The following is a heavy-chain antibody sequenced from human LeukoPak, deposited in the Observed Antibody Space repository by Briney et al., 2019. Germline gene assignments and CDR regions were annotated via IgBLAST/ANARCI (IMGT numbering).Heavy chain of an antibody. CDR3: ARQLEAFDY. J-gene: IGHJ4*02. Sequence: SETLSLTCAVYGGSFSGYYWSWIRQPPGKGLEWIGEINHSGSTNYNPSLKSRVTISVDTSKNQFSLKLSSVTAAVTAVYYCARQLEAFDYWGQGTLVTVSS. D-gene: IGHD1-1*01. CDR1: GGSFSGYY. CDR2: INHSGST. V-gene: IGHV4-34*01.